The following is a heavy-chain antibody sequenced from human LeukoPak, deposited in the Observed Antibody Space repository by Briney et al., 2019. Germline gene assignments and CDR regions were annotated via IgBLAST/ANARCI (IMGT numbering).Heavy chain of an antibody. CDR2: IKEDGSEK. Sequence: GGSPRLSCAASEFTFSNYWMSWVRQAPGKGLEWVANIKEDGSEKYYVDSVKGRFTISRDNARNSLYLQMNSLRAEDTAVYYCASGRQLGYWGQGTLVTVSS. CDR1: EFTFSNYW. J-gene: IGHJ4*02. CDR3: ASGRQLGY. V-gene: IGHV3-7*01. D-gene: IGHD6-13*01.